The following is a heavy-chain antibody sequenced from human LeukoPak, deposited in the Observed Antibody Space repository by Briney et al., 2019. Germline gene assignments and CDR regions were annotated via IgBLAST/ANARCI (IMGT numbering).Heavy chain of an antibody. CDR3: ARDGGRNYPDAFDL. V-gene: IGHV3-53*01. J-gene: IGHJ3*01. Sequence: GGSLRLSCAASGFTVSSNYMSWVRQAPGKGLEWVSVFYSGGSTYYADSVKGRFTISRDNSKNTLYLQMNSLRVEDTAVYYCARDGGRNYPDAFDLCGQGTMVTVSS. CDR2: FYSGGST. D-gene: IGHD1-7*01. CDR1: GFTVSSNY.